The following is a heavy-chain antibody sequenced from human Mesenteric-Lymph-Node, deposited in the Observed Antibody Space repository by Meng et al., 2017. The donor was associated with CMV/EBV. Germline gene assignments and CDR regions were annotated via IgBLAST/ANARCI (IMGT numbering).Heavy chain of an antibody. CDR2: TNHSGSK. J-gene: IGHJ4*02. Sequence: SFGEYEWSRSRQARGKGGEWNEETNHSGSKNSGPTHKSRVTISEETSKNQFSLKLSSVTAADTAVYYCAREGDYYYGSGRNTPLSYWGQGTLVTVSS. CDR3: AREGDYYYGSGRNTPLSY. D-gene: IGHD3-10*01. V-gene: IGHV4-34*01. CDR1: SFGEYE.